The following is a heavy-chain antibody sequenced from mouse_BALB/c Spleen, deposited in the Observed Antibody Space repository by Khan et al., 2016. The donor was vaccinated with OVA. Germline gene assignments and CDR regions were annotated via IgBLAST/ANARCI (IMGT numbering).Heavy chain of an antibody. Sequence: VELVEAGPELVKPGASVRISCKASGYTFTTYYIHWMKQRPGQGLEWIGWIHPGNVNTKYSEKFKDKATLTAGKSASTAYMHLSSLTSEDSADYFCGRSSIYATGAMEDWGQGASVTVSS. CDR1: GYTFTTYY. J-gene: IGHJ4*01. CDR3: GRSSIYATGAMED. V-gene: IGHV1S56*01. CDR2: IHPGNVNT. D-gene: IGHD1-1*01.